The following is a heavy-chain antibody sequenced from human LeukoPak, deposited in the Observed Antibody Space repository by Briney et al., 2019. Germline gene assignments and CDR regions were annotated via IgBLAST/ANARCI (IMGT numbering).Heavy chain of an antibody. CDR2: ITSSGDDT. Sequence: PGGSLRLSCAVSGFSSSNYAMSWVRQAPGKGLEWVSSITSSGDDTFYAVSVKGRFTISRDNSWDTVFLQMNSLRADDTAVYYCAFDWGFDYWGQGTLVAVSS. CDR1: GFSSSNYA. CDR3: AFDWGFDY. V-gene: IGHV3-23*01. J-gene: IGHJ4*02. D-gene: IGHD3-16*01.